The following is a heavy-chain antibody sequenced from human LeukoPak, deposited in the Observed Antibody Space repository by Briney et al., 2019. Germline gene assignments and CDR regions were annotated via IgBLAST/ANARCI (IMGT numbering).Heavy chain of an antibody. J-gene: IGHJ4*02. CDR3: ARVSGGSSSGYFDY. D-gene: IGHD2-15*01. Sequence: GGSLRLSCAASGFTFSSYSMNWVRQAPGKGLEWVSSISSSSSYIYCADSVKGRFTISRDNAKNSLYLQMNSLRAEDTAVYYCARVSGGSSSGYFDYWGQGTLVTVSS. CDR2: ISSSSSYI. V-gene: IGHV3-21*01. CDR1: GFTFSSYS.